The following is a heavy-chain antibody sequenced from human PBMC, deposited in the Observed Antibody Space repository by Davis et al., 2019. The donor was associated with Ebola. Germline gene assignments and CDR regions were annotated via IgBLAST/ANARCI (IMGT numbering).Heavy chain of an antibody. Sequence: GESLKISCAASGFTFSSYGMHWVRQAPGKGLEWVAVIWYDGSNKYYADSVKGRFTISRDNSKNTLYLQMNSLRAEDTAVYYCARSGIAVAGPDYWGQGTLVTVSS. D-gene: IGHD6-19*01. CDR1: GFTFSSYG. J-gene: IGHJ4*02. CDR2: IWYDGSNK. CDR3: ARSGIAVAGPDY. V-gene: IGHV3-33*01.